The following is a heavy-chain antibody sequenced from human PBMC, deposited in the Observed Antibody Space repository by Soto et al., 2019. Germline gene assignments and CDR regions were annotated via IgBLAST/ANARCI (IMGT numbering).Heavy chain of an antibody. CDR1: GFTFSSYA. D-gene: IGHD4-17*01. J-gene: IGHJ6*03. CDR2: ISGSGGST. CDR3: AKSKDGDYTYYYYYMDV. Sequence: GGSLRLSCAASGFTFSSYAMSWVRQAPGKGLEWVSAISGSGGSTYYADSVKGRFTISRDNSKNTLYLQMNSLRAEDTAVYYCAKSKDGDYTYYYYYMDVWGKGTTVTVSS. V-gene: IGHV3-23*01.